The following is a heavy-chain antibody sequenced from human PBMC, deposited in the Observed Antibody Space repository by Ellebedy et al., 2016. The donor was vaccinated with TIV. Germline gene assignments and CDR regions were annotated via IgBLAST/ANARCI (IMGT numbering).Heavy chain of an antibody. CDR2: ISYSGST. Sequence: MPSETLSLTCTVSGGSISPYYWSWIRQPPGKGLEWIGYISYSGSTNYNPSLTSRVTISVDTSKNHFSLRLTSVTAADTAVYYCASAPTFGSGNYYFDFWGQGTLVTVSS. J-gene: IGHJ4*02. D-gene: IGHD3-10*01. CDR3: ASAPTFGSGNYYFDF. V-gene: IGHV4-59*01. CDR1: GGSISPYY.